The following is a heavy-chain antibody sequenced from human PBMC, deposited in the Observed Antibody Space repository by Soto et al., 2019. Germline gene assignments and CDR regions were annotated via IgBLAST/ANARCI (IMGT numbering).Heavy chain of an antibody. CDR3: AKGSAAAGTYNWFDP. J-gene: IGHJ5*02. D-gene: IGHD6-13*01. Sequence: QVQLVESGGGVVQPGRSLRLSCAASGFTFSSYGMHWVRQAPGKGLEWVAVISYDGSNKYYADSVKGRFTISRDNSKNTLYLQMDSMRDEDPAVSYCAKGSAAAGTYNWFDPWGQGTLGTVSP. V-gene: IGHV3-30*18. CDR1: GFTFSSYG. CDR2: ISYDGSNK.